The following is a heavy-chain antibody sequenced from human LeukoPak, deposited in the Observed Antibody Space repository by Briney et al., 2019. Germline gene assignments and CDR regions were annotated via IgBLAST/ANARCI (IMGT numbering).Heavy chain of an antibody. CDR1: GFTFSSYD. Sequence: GGSLRLSCAASGFTFSSYDMHWVRQATGKGLEWVSAIGTAGDTYYPGSVKGRFTISRENAKNSLYLQMNSLRAGDTAVYYCARGGGFPYRFDYWGQGTLVTVSS. D-gene: IGHD2/OR15-2a*01. CDR2: IGTAGDT. J-gene: IGHJ4*02. CDR3: ARGGGFPYRFDY. V-gene: IGHV3-13*01.